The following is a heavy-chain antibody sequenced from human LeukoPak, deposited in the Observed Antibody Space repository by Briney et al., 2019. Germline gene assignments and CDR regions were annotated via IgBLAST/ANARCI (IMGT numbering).Heavy chain of an antibody. CDR1: GFTVSSNY. D-gene: IGHD6-19*01. CDR2: ISGDGGVT. J-gene: IGHJ4*02. Sequence: PGGSLRLSCAASGFTVSSNYMSWVRQAPGKGLDWVSLISGDGGVTYYADSVKGRFTISRDNSRNSLYLQMNSLRTEDTALYYCAKDIRAVAGRYDYWGQGALVTVSS. CDR3: AKDIRAVAGRYDY. V-gene: IGHV3-43*02.